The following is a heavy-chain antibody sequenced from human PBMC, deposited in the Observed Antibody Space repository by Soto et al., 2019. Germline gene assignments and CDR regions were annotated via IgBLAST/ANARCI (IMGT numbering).Heavy chain of an antibody. CDR3: ARDLRGGKYYDILTGYRPPSGMDV. D-gene: IGHD3-9*01. Sequence: SETLSLTCTVSGGSISSYYWSWIRQPPGKGLGWIGYIYYSGSTNYNPSLKSRVTISVDTSKNQFSLKLSSVTAADTAVYYCARDLRGGKYYDILTGYRPPSGMDVWGQGTTVTVSS. CDR1: GGSISSYY. J-gene: IGHJ6*02. CDR2: IYYSGST. V-gene: IGHV4-59*01.